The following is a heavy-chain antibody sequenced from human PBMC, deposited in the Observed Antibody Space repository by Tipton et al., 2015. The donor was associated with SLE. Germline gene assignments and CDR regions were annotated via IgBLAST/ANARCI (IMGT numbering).Heavy chain of an antibody. D-gene: IGHD5-12*01. CDR3: ARLRGYSGFLYYYGMDV. J-gene: IGHJ6*02. CDR2: IYASGST. V-gene: IGHV4-61*02. Sequence: TLSLTCTVSGASISGGSYYWSWIRQPAGKGLEWIGRIYASGSTNYNPSLKSRVTISVDSSKNQFSLKLSSVTAADTAVYYCARLRGYSGFLYYYGMDVWGQGTTVTVSS. CDR1: GASISGGSYY.